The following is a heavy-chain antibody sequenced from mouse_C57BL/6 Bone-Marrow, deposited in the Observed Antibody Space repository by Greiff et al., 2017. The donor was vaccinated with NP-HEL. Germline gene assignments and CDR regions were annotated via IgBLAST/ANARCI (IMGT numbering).Heavy chain of an antibody. CDR3: ARKRAYYYGCSRSYWYFDV. D-gene: IGHD1-1*01. CDR2: IWTGGGT. V-gene: IGHV2-9-1*01. Sequence: QVQLQQSGPGLVAPSQSLSITCTVSGFSLTSYAISWVRQPPGKGLEWLGVIWTGGGTTYNSAPKSRLSISKDNSKSQVFLQMNSLQTDDTARYYCARKRAYYYGCSRSYWYFDVWGTGTTVTVSS. CDR1: GFSLTSYA. J-gene: IGHJ1*03.